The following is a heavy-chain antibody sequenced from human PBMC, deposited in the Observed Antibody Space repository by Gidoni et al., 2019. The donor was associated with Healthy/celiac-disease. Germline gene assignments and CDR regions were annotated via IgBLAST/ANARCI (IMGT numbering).Heavy chain of an antibody. J-gene: IGHJ4*02. CDR1: GFTFSAYY. Sequence: QVQLVESGGGLVKPGGSLRLSCAASGFTFSAYYMSWIRQAPGKGLEWVSYISSSSSYTNYADSVKGRFTISRDNAKNSLYLQMNSLRAEDTAVYYCARRFGPYCGGDGYSFDYWGQGTLVTVSS. V-gene: IGHV3-11*06. D-gene: IGHD2-21*02. CDR3: ARRFGPYCGGDGYSFDY. CDR2: ISSSSSYT.